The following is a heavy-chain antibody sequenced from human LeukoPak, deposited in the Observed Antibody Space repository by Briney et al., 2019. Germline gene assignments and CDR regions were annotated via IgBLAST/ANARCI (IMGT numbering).Heavy chain of an antibody. D-gene: IGHD3-22*01. CDR1: GGSFSGYY. V-gene: IGHV4-34*01. CDR2: IHHSGST. CDR3: ARGDGSGYYHDY. Sequence: SETLSLTCAVYGGSFSGYYWSWIRQPPGKGLEWIGSIHHSGSTYYNPSLQSRVTISGDTSKNQFSLKLNSVTAADTAVYHCARGDGSGYYHDYWGQGTLVTVSS. J-gene: IGHJ4*02.